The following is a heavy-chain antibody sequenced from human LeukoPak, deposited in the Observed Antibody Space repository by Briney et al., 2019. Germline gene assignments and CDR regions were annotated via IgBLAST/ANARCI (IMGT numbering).Heavy chain of an antibody. CDR3: ARELIGTTTFDS. CDR2: INHMGST. D-gene: IGHD1-20*01. Sequence: SETLSLTCAVYSGSFIAYYWSWIRHPPGKGLGWIGEINHMGSTKYNPSIKSRVTISVDPSKNQLSLNPRYVTAADTAVYYCARELIGTTTFDSWGQGTLVTVSS. CDR1: SGSFIAYY. V-gene: IGHV4-34*01. J-gene: IGHJ4*02.